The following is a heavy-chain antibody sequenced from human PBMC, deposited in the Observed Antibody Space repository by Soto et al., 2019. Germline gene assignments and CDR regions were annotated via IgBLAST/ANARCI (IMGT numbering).Heavy chain of an antibody. CDR2: IIPIFGTA. Sequence: ASVKVSCKASGGTFSSYAISWVRQAPGQGLEWMGGIIPIFGTANYAQKFQGRVTITADESTSTAYMELSSLRSEDTAVYYCARGIAVPTVNYYYYGMDVWGQGTTVTVSS. V-gene: IGHV1-69*13. CDR3: ARGIAVPTVNYYYYGMDV. D-gene: IGHD6-19*01. CDR1: GGTFSSYA. J-gene: IGHJ6*02.